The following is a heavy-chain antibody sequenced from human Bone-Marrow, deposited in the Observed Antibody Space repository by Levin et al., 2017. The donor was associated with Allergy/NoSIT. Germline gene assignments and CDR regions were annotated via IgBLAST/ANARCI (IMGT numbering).Heavy chain of an antibody. CDR3: ARSGTTWDEAFDI. CDR2: VYNSGSP. CDR1: GGSISNFF. Sequence: SQTLSLTCTVSGGSISNFFWNWIRQSPGKGLEWIGYVYNSGSPNYNPSLENRVTISLDTSKNQFSLKLRSLIAADTAIYYCARSGTTWDEAFDIWGQGTLVTVSS. D-gene: IGHD1-1*01. V-gene: IGHV4-59*01. J-gene: IGHJ3*02.